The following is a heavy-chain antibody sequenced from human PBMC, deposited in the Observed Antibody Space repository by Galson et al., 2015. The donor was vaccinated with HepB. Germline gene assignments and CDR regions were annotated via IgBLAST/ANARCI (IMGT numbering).Heavy chain of an antibody. V-gene: IGHV6-1*01. D-gene: IGHD5-18*01. CDR2: TYYRSKWYN. Sequence: CAISGDSVSSTSAAWNWIRQSPSRGLEWLGRTYYRSKWYNDYAVSVKSRITINPDTSKNQFSLQLNSVTPEDTAVYYCARDFGYSYGYYYYYYGMDVWVQGTTVTVSS. J-gene: IGHJ6*02. CDR3: ARDFGYSYGYYYYYYGMDV. CDR1: GDSVSSTSAA.